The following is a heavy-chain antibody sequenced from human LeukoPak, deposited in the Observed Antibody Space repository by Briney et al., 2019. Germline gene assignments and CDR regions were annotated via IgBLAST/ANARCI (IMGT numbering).Heavy chain of an antibody. D-gene: IGHD5-12*01. Sequence: SETLSLTCTVSGGSISSSSYYWGWIRQPPGKRLEWIGSIYYSGSTYYNPSLKSRVTISVDTSKNQFSLKLSSVTAADTAVYYCARQEGDIVATYYYMDVWGKGTTVTVSS. CDR3: ARQEGDIVATYYYMDV. V-gene: IGHV4-39*01. J-gene: IGHJ6*03. CDR1: GGSISSSSYY. CDR2: IYYSGST.